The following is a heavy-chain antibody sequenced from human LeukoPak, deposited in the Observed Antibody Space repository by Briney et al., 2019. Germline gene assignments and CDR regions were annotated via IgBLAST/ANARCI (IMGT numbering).Heavy chain of an antibody. V-gene: IGHV4-39*01. J-gene: IGHJ4*02. CDR1: GGSISSGDYY. Sequence: SQTLSLTCTVSGGSISSGDYYWSWIRQPPGKGLEWIGSIYYSGSTYYIPSLKSRVTISVDTSKNQFSLKLNSVTAADTAVYYCARHLASSSWYDYWGQGTLVTVSS. CDR3: ARHLASSSWYDY. CDR2: IYYSGST. D-gene: IGHD6-13*01.